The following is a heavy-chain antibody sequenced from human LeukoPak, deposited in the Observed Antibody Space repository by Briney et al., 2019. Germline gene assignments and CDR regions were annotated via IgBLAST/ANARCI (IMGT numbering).Heavy chain of an antibody. CDR1: GGSISSYY. D-gene: IGHD3-22*01. CDR3: ASELRIYYDSSGYPGNYFDY. Sequence: SETLSLTCTVSGGSISSYYWSWIRQPPGKGLEWIGYIYYSGSTNYNPSLKSRVTISVDTSKNQFSLKLSSVTAADTAVYYCASELRIYYDSSGYPGNYFDYWGQGTLVTVSS. V-gene: IGHV4-59*01. J-gene: IGHJ4*02. CDR2: IYYSGST.